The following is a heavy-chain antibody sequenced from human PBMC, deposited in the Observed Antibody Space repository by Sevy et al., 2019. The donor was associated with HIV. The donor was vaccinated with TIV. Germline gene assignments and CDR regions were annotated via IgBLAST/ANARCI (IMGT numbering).Heavy chain of an antibody. D-gene: IGHD3-22*01. CDR3: ARDRDTIVKNKYYYYGMDV. CDR2: IRQDEGDR. CDR1: GFTFSNFS. Sequence: GGSLRLSCVASGFTFSNFSMAWVRQAPGRGLEWVAIIRQDEGDRGYVDSVKGRFTTSRDNTKNSLYLQMDSLRAEDTAVYYCARDRDTIVKNKYYYYGMDVWGQGTTVTVSS. V-gene: IGHV3-7*01. J-gene: IGHJ6*02.